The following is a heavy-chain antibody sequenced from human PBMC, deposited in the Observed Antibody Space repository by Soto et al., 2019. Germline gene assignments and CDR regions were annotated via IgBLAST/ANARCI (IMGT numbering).Heavy chain of an antibody. J-gene: IGHJ4*02. CDR2: ISWDDDK. Sequence: SGPTLVNPTQTLTLTCTLSGFSLSTSGVGVGWIRQPPGKALEWLALISWDDDKRYSPSLKSRLTITKDTSKNHVVLTLTNMDPVDTPTYHCAHSRGRNADYYFDSWGQGTLVTFSS. CDR1: GFSLSTSGVG. V-gene: IGHV2-5*02. D-gene: IGHD1-1*01. CDR3: AHSRGRNADYYFDS.